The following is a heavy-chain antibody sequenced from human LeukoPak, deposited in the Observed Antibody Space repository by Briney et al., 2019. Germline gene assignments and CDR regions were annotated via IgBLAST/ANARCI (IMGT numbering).Heavy chain of an antibody. CDR1: GFTFIIYS. V-gene: IGHV3-21*01. CDR2: ISTSSTYI. D-gene: IGHD2-2*01. Sequence: GGSLRLSCAASGFTFIIYSMNWVRQAPGKGLEWVSSISTSSTYIDYADSMKGRFTISRDNAKKSLYLQMNSLRAEDTAVYYCTRDSYCSSTSCYRGHFDSWGQGTLVTVSS. CDR3: TRDSYCSSTSCYRGHFDS. J-gene: IGHJ4*02.